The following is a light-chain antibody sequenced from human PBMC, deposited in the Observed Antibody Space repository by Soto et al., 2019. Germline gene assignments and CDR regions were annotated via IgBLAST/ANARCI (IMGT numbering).Light chain of an antibody. CDR1: QSVSSSY. Sequence: EIVLTQSPGTLYLSPGEGATLSCRASQSVSSSYIAWYQQRPGQTPSLLIYGASTRSTGIPDRFSGSGSGTHFTLTISRLETGDSAVYYCQHFGGTTFTFGQGTRLEIK. V-gene: IGKV3-20*01. J-gene: IGKJ5*01. CDR2: GAS. CDR3: QHFGGTTFT.